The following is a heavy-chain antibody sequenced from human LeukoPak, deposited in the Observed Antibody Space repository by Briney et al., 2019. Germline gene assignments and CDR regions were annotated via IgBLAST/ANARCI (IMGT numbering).Heavy chain of an antibody. Sequence: TLSLTCTVSGGSISSSSYYWGWIRQPPGKGLEWIGSSGSTYYNPSLKSRVTISVDTSKNQFSLRLSSVTAADTAVYYCATQILLCHYLWGQGTLVTVSS. J-gene: IGHJ5*02. V-gene: IGHV4-39*01. CDR1: GGSISSSSYY. D-gene: IGHD2/OR15-2a*01. CDR3: ATQILLCHYL. CDR2: SGST.